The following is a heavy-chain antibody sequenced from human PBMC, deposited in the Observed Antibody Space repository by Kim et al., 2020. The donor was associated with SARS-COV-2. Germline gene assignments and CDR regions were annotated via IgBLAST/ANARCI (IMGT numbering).Heavy chain of an antibody. Sequence: SVKVSCKASGGTFSSYAISWVRQAPGQGLEWMGGIIPIFGTANYAQKFQGRVTITADESTSTAYMELSSLRSEDTAVYYCARRGIYYYDSSGYYTLSWFDPGGQGTLVTVSS. CDR3: ARRGIYYYDSSGYYTLSWFDP. CDR2: IIPIFGTA. CDR1: GGTFSSYA. J-gene: IGHJ5*02. D-gene: IGHD3-22*01. V-gene: IGHV1-69*13.